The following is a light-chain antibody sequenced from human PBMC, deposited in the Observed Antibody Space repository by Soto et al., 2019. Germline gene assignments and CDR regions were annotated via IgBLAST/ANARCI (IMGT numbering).Light chain of an antibody. CDR1: SSNIGAGYD. V-gene: IGLV1-40*01. Sequence: QSVLTQPTSVSGAPGQRVTISCTGSSSNIGAGYDVHWYQQLPGTAPKLLIYGNSNRPSGVPDRFSGSKSGTSASLASTGLPAEDEADYYCQSYDSSLSVVVFGGGTKLTVL. J-gene: IGLJ2*01. CDR2: GNS. CDR3: QSYDSSLSVVV.